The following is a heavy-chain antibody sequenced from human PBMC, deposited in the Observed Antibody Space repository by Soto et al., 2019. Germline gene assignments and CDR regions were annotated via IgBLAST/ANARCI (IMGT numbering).Heavy chain of an antibody. V-gene: IGHV2-5*01. J-gene: IGHJ4*02. Sequence: SGPTLVNPTETPTLTCTFSGFSLSTSGMGVGWIRQPPGKALEWLALIYWHDDKRYSPSLSNRLTVTKDDSKNQVVLTMTDMEPVDTATYYCVRRQRDSGPNGDYWGQGILVTVS. CDR2: IYWHDDK. D-gene: IGHD3-10*01. CDR3: VRRQRDSGPNGDY. CDR1: GFSLSTSGMG.